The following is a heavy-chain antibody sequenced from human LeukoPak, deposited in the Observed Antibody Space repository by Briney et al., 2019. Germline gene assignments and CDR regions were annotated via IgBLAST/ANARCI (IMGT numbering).Heavy chain of an antibody. Sequence: GASVRVSCKASGYTFTSYGISWVRQAPGQGLEWVGWISAYNGNTNYAQKLQGRVTMTTDTSTSTAYMELRSLRSDDTAVYYCASGLELVSFDYWGQGTLVTVSS. J-gene: IGHJ4*02. V-gene: IGHV1-18*01. CDR3: ASGLELVSFDY. D-gene: IGHD1-7*01. CDR2: ISAYNGNT. CDR1: GYTFTSYG.